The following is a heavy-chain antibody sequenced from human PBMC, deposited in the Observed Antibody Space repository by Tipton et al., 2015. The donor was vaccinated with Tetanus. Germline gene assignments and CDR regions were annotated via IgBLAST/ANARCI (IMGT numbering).Heavy chain of an antibody. Sequence: TLSLTCTVSGGSISPNYWSWIRKPPGKGLEWIGYINYSGSSYYSPSLKSRVSISVDGSNNQFSLDLNSVTAADTAVYYCARAHYDFWSSDSYYYGMDVWGQGTTVTVSS. J-gene: IGHJ6*02. D-gene: IGHD3-3*01. CDR3: ARAHYDFWSSDSYYYGMDV. V-gene: IGHV4-59*12. CDR2: INYSGSS. CDR1: GGSISPNY.